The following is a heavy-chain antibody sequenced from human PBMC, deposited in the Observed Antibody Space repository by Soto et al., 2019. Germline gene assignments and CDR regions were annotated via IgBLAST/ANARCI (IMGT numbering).Heavy chain of an antibody. CDR3: ARVVVPAAIWGGIAAAVAFDP. D-gene: IGHD2-2*02. V-gene: IGHV4-31*03. CDR2: IYYSGST. J-gene: IGHJ5*02. CDR1: GGSISSGGYY. Sequence: SETLSLTCTVSGGSISSGGYYWSWIRQHPGKGLEWIGYIYYSGSTYYNPSLKSRVTISVDTSKNQFSLKLSSVTAADTAVYYCARVVVPAAIWGGIAAAVAFDPWGQGTLVTVSS.